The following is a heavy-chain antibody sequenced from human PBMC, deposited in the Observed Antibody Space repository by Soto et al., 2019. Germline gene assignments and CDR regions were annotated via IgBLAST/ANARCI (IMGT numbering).Heavy chain of an antibody. CDR1: GYTFTSYG. Sequence: QVQLVQSGAEVKKPGASVKVSCKASGYTFTSYGISWVRQAPGQGLEWMGWISAYNGNTNYAQKLQGRVTMTTDTATSTAYMELRSLRSDDTAVYYCARFFQWEQWLVSNYYYYGMDVWGQGTTVTVSS. D-gene: IGHD6-19*01. CDR2: ISAYNGNT. J-gene: IGHJ6*02. CDR3: ARFFQWEQWLVSNYYYYGMDV. V-gene: IGHV1-18*01.